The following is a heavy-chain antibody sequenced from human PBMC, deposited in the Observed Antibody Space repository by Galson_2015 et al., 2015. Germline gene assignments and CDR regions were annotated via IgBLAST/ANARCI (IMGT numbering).Heavy chain of an antibody. CDR1: GFIFSSYA. CDR3: AKEPHDDYDFWSGS. Sequence: SLRLSCAASGFIFSSYAMSWVRQAPGKGLEWVSAISGSGGSTYYADSVKGRFTISRDNSKNTLYLQMNSLRAEDTAVYYCAKEPHDDYDFWSGSWGQGTMVTVSS. D-gene: IGHD3-3*01. V-gene: IGHV3-23*01. J-gene: IGHJ3*01. CDR2: ISGSGGST.